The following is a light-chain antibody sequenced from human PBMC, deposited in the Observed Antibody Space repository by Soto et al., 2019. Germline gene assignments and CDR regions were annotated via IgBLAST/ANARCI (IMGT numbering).Light chain of an antibody. V-gene: IGLV1-44*01. Sequence: QSVLTQPPSASGTPGQRVTISCSGSRASIGSNTVTWYQHLPGAAPKLLVYNNNQRPSGVPDRFSGSKSDTSASLAISGLQFEDEAVYYCAAWDDSLSGPVFGGGTKLPS. J-gene: IGLJ3*02. CDR3: AAWDDSLSGPV. CDR2: NNN. CDR1: RASIGSNT.